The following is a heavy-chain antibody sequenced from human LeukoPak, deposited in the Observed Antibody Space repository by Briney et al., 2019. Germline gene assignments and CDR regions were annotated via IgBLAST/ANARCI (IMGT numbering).Heavy chain of an antibody. J-gene: IGHJ4*02. V-gene: IGHV4-39*01. CDR2: IYYSGST. CDR3: ARQSITMIVVVITTFDY. D-gene: IGHD3-22*01. Sequence: PSETLSLTCTVSGGSISSSSYYWGWIRQPPGKGLEWIGSIYYSGSTYYNPSLKSRVTISVDTSKNQFSLKLSSVTAADTAVYYCARQSITMIVVVITTFDYWGQGTLGTVSS. CDR1: GGSISSSSYY.